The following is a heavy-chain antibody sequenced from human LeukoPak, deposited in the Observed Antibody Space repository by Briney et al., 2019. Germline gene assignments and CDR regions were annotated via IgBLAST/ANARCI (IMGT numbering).Heavy chain of an antibody. D-gene: IGHD4-17*01. CDR2: ISSSDNI. J-gene: IGHJ4*02. V-gene: IGHV3-69-1*01. Sequence: ETLSLTCTVSGGSISSGGYYWSWVRQAPGKGLEWVSYISSSDNIYYADSVKGRFTISRDNAKNSVWLQMNSLRVEDTAVYHCGRGNGDYGGVDFLGQGTLVTVSS. CDR1: GGSISSGGYY. CDR3: GRGNGDYGGVDF.